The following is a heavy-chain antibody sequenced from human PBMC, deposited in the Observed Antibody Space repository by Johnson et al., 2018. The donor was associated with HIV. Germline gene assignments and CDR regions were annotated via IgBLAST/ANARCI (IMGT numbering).Heavy chain of an antibody. CDR2: IYSGGST. J-gene: IGHJ3*02. CDR1: GLTVSSSY. CDR3: ARGGGAYCGGDCLRTFDI. V-gene: IGHV3-66*01. Sequence: EVQLMESGGGLFQPGGSLRLSCATSGLTVSSSYMSWVRQAPGKGLEWVSVIYSGGSTYYTDSVKGRFTISRDNSKNTLYLQMNSLRDEDTAVYYCARGGGAYCGGDCLRTFDIWGQGTMVTVSS. D-gene: IGHD2-21*02.